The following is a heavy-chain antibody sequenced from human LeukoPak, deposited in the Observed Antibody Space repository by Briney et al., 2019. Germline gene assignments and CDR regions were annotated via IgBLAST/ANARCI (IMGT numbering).Heavy chain of an antibody. CDR3: AREGVYDSSGYHDALDI. Sequence: TGGSLRLSCAASGFTVSAKYMSWVRQAPGKGLEWVSAIYSGTNTYYADSVKGRFTISRDNSKNTVYLQMNSLRAEDTAVYYCAREGVYDSSGYHDALDIWGQGTMVTVSS. D-gene: IGHD3-22*01. CDR2: IYSGTNT. V-gene: IGHV3-53*01. CDR1: GFTVSAKY. J-gene: IGHJ3*02.